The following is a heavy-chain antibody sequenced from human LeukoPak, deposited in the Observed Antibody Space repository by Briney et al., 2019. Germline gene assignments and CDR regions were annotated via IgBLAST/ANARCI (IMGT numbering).Heavy chain of an antibody. Sequence: LETLSLTCTVSGGSISSYCWSWIRQPPGKGLEWIGYIYYSGSTNYNPSLKSRVTISVDTSKNQFSLKLSSVTAVDTAVYYCARDSGDSSGYPYYFDYWGQGTLVTVSS. D-gene: IGHD3-22*01. CDR1: GGSISSYC. V-gene: IGHV4-59*01. CDR3: ARDSGDSSGYPYYFDY. J-gene: IGHJ4*02. CDR2: IYYSGST.